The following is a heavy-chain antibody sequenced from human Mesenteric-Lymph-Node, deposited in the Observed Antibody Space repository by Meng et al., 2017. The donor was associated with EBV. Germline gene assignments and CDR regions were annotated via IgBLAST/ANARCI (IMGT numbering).Heavy chain of an antibody. Sequence: QVQLQQWGAGLLKPSETLSLTCAVYGGSFSGYYWSWIRQPPGKGLEWTGEINHSGSTNYNPSLKSRVTISVDTSKNQFSLKLSSVTAADTAVYYCARGEKGPIDYWGQGTLVTVSS. V-gene: IGHV4-34*01. J-gene: IGHJ4*02. CDR1: GGSFSGYY. CDR3: ARGEKGPIDY. CDR2: INHSGST.